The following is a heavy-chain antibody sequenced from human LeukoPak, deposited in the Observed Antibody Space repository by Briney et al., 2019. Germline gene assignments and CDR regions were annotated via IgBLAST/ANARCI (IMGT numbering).Heavy chain of an antibody. Sequence: SETLSLTCTVSGGSISSYYWSWIRQPAGKGLEWIGRIYTSGSTNYNPSLKSRVTMSVDTSKNQFSLKLSSVTAADTAVYYCAGDYCSSTSCYTEWFDPWGQGTLVTVSS. D-gene: IGHD2-2*02. V-gene: IGHV4-4*07. J-gene: IGHJ5*02. CDR2: IYTSGST. CDR3: AGDYCSSTSCYTEWFDP. CDR1: GGSISSYY.